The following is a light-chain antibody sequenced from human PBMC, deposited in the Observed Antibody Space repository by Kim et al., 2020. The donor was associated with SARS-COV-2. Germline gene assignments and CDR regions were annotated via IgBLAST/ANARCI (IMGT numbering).Light chain of an antibody. CDR1: QSVLYSSNNKNC. V-gene: IGKV4-1*01. CDR2: WAS. J-gene: IGKJ3*01. Sequence: DIVMTQSPDSLAVSLGERATVNCKSSQSVLYSSNNKNCIAWYQQKPGQPPKLLIYWASTRESGVPDRFSGSGSGTDFTLTISTLQAEDVAVYYRQQYYSVPLTFGPGTRVDIK. CDR3: QQYYSVPLT.